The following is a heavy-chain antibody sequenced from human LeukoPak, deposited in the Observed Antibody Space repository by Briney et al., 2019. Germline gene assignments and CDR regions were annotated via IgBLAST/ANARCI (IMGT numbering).Heavy chain of an antibody. Sequence: GRSLRLSCAASGFTFSSYAMHWVRQAPGKGLEWVTVISYDGSNKYYADSVKGRFTISRDNSKNTLYLQMNSLRAEDAAVYYCARDLDAFDIWGQGTMVIVSS. J-gene: IGHJ3*02. CDR2: ISYDGSNK. CDR3: ARDLDAFDI. CDR1: GFTFSSYA. V-gene: IGHV3-30-3*01.